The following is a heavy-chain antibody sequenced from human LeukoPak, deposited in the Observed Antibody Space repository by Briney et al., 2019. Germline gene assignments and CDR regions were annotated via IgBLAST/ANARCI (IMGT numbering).Heavy chain of an antibody. CDR3: ARGRNYDFWSYYMDV. CDR2: ISAYNGNT. V-gene: IGHV1-18*01. Sequence: ASVKVSRKASGYTFTSYGISWVRQAPGQGLEWMGWISAYNGNTNYAQKLQGRVTMTTDTSTSTAYMELRSLRSDDTAVYYCARGRNYDFWSYYMDVWGKGTTVTVSS. D-gene: IGHD3-3*01. J-gene: IGHJ6*03. CDR1: GYTFTSYG.